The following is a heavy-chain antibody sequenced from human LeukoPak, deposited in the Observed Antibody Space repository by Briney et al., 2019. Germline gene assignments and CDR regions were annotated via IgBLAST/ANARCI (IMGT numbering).Heavy chain of an antibody. Sequence: GGSLRLSCAASGFTFSSYEMNWVRQAPGKGLEWVSYISSSGSTIYYADSVKGRFTISRDNAKNPLYLQMNSLRAEDTAVYYCAKGNYDFWSGYSDVWGKGTTVTVSS. V-gene: IGHV3-48*03. CDR2: ISSSGSTI. CDR3: AKGNYDFWSGYSDV. CDR1: GFTFSSYE. J-gene: IGHJ6*04. D-gene: IGHD3-3*01.